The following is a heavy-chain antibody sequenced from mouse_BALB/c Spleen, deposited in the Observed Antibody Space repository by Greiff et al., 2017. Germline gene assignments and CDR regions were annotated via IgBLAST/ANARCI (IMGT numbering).Heavy chain of an antibody. V-gene: IGHV1-9*01. Sequence: VHLVESGAELMKPGASVKISCKATGYTFSSYWIEWVKQRPGHGLEWIGEILPGSGSTNYNEKFKGKATFTADTSSNTAYMQLSSLTSEDSAVYYCARSPSAMDYWGQGTSVTVSS. J-gene: IGHJ4*01. CDR2: ILPGSGST. CDR1: GYTFSSYW. CDR3: ARSPSAMDY.